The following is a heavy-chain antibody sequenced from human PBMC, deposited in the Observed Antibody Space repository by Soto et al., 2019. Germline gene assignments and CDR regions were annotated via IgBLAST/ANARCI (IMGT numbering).Heavy chain of an antibody. CDR1: GFTFSSYW. V-gene: IGHV3-7*01. CDR3: ARDRYYYDSSGYYYRAFDI. CDR2: IKQDGSEK. Sequence: GGSLRLSCAASGFTFSSYWMSWVRQAPGKGLEWVANIKQDGSEKYYVDSVKGRFTIPRDNAKNSLYLQMNSLRAEDTAVYYCARDRYYYDSSGYYYRAFDIWGQGTMVTVSS. J-gene: IGHJ3*02. D-gene: IGHD3-22*01.